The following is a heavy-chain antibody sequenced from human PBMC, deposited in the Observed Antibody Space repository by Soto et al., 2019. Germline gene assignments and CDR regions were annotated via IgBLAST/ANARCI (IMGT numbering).Heavy chain of an antibody. D-gene: IGHD3-22*01. V-gene: IGHV1-69*01. J-gene: IGHJ6*02. Sequence: QVQLVQSGAEVKKPGSSVKVSCKASGGTFSSYAISWVRQAPGQGLEWMGGIIPIFGTANYAQKFQGRVTITADESTSTAYMELSSLRSEDTAVYYCARAIYESSGYSYYYYGMDVWGQGTTVTVSS. CDR3: ARAIYESSGYSYYYYGMDV. CDR1: GGTFSSYA. CDR2: IIPIFGTA.